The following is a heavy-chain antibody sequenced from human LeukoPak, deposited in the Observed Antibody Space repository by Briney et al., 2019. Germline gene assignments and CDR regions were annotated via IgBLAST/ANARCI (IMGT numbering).Heavy chain of an antibody. CDR3: ARHGVGSSWFGFDF. Sequence: GASLQISSQASGSSFNTYWIGWVRQMPGKGLEWMGIINPGDSDPRYSPSFQGRAAISADRSISTAYLQWSSLKASDTAMYYCARHGVGSSWFGFDFWGQGTLVTVSS. CDR2: INPGDSDP. D-gene: IGHD6-13*01. J-gene: IGHJ4*02. CDR1: GSSFNTYW. V-gene: IGHV5-51*01.